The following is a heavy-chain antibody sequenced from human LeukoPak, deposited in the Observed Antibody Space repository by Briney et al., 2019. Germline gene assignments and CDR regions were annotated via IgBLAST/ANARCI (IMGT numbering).Heavy chain of an antibody. D-gene: IGHD3-16*02. J-gene: IGHJ4*02. V-gene: IGHV3-23*01. Sequence: GGSLRLSYAPSGFTFSSYAMSWVRQAPGKGLEWVAVISGGGSGTYYADSVRGRFTISRDNSKNTVYLQMNSLRAEDTAVYYCARDYVWGSDRYTDYWGQGTLVTVSS. CDR1: GFTFSSYA. CDR2: ISGGGSGT. CDR3: ARDYVWGSDRYTDY.